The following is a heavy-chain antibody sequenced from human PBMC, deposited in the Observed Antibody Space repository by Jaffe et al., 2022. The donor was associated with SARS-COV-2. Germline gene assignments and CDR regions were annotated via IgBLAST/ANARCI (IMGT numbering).Heavy chain of an antibody. Sequence: QVQLQESGPGLVKPSETLSLTCTVFGDSISNYYWSWIRQPPGKGLEWIGDIYYSGSTNYNPSLKSRVTISVDTSKNHFFLKLTSVTAADTAFYFCARHRLTGSGYYSPFCFDYWGQGTLVTVSS. CDR3: ARHRLTGSGYYSPFCFDY. D-gene: IGHD3-22*01. J-gene: IGHJ4*02. CDR1: GDSISNYY. CDR2: IYYSGST. V-gene: IGHV4-59*08.